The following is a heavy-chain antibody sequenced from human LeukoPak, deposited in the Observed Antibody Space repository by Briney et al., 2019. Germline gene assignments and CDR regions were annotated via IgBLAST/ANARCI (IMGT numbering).Heavy chain of an antibody. J-gene: IGHJ4*02. CDR3: AKAGIVGTTVMSYFDD. D-gene: IGHD1-26*01. V-gene: IGHV3-30-3*01. CDR1: GFTFSSYA. CDR2: ISYDGSNK. Sequence: GGSLRLSCAASGFTFSSYAMHWVRQAPGKGLEWVAVISYDGSNKCYADSVKGRFTISRDTSRNTLYLRMSSLRAEDTAVYYCAKAGIVGTTVMSYFDDWGQGTLVTVSS.